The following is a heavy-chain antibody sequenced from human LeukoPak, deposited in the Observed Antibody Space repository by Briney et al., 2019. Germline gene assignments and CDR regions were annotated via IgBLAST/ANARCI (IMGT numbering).Heavy chain of an antibody. J-gene: IGHJ4*02. CDR3: VRDLRESDF. CDR1: GFTFDDYA. CDR2: ISGDGGST. V-gene: IGHV3-43*02. Sequence: PGGSLRLSCAASGFTFDDYAMHWVRQAPGKGLEWVSLISGDGGSTYYADSVKGRFTISRDNAKNMLYLQMNSLRAEDTAVYYCVRDLRESDFWGQGTLVTVSS.